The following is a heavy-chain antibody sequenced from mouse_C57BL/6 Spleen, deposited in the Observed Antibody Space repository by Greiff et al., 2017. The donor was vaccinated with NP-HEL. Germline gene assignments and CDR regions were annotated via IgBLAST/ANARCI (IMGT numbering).Heavy chain of an antibody. V-gene: IGHV1-26*01. J-gene: IGHJ4*01. CDR1: GYTFTDYY. CDR3: ARRDDYGGRDY. D-gene: IGHD2-4*01. Sequence: EVQLQQSGPELVKPGASVKISCKASGYTFTDYYMNWVKQSHGKSLEWIGDINPNNGGTSYNQKFKGKATLTVDKSSSTAYMELRSLTSEDSAVYYCARRDDYGGRDYWGQRTSVTVSS. CDR2: INPNNGGT.